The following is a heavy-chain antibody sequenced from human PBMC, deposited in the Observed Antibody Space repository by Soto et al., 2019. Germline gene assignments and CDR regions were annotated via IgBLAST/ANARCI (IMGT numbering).Heavy chain of an antibody. CDR3: ARASRGLLLTFDY. V-gene: IGHV4-30-4*01. J-gene: IGHJ4*02. CDR2: IYYSGST. Sequence: QVQLQESGPGLVKPSQTLSLTCTVSGGSISSGDYYWSWIRQPPGKGLEWIGYIYYSGSTYYNPSLKRRVTISVDTSKNQFSLKLSSVTAADTAVYYCARASRGLLLTFDYWGQGTLVTVSS. CDR1: GGSISSGDYY. D-gene: IGHD3-22*01.